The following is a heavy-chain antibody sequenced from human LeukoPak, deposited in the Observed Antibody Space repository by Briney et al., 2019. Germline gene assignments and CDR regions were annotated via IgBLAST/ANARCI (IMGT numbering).Heavy chain of an antibody. J-gene: IGHJ4*02. CDR2: MNPNSGNT. CDR3: ARAGEWLRDYFDY. CDR1: GYTFTSYD. D-gene: IGHD5-12*01. V-gene: IGHV1-8*01. Sequence: ASVKVSCKASGYTFTSYDISWVRQATGQGLEWMGWMNPNSGNTGYAQKFQGRVTITRNTSISTAYMELSSLRSEDTAVYYCARAGEWLRDYFDYWGQGTLVTVSS.